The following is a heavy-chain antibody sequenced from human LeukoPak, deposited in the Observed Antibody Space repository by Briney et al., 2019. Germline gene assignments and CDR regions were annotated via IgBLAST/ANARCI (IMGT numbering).Heavy chain of an antibody. D-gene: IGHD4-17*01. CDR1: GGTFSSYA. Sequence: SVKVSCKASGGTFSSYAISWVRQAPGQGLEWMGRIIPILGIANYAQKFQGRVTITADKSTSTAYMELSSLRSEDTAVYYCARDKSHDYGDPVGFDYWGQGTLVTVSS. V-gene: IGHV1-69*04. CDR3: ARDKSHDYGDPVGFDY. J-gene: IGHJ4*02. CDR2: IIPILGIA.